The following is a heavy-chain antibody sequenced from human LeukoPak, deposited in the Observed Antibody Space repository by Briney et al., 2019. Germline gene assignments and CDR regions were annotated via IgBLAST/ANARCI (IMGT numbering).Heavy chain of an antibody. CDR1: GYSFTSYW. Sequence: GESLKISCKGAGYSFTSYWIGWLRQMPGKGLQWMGSIFPGDSDTRYSPSFQGQVTISADKSISTAYLQWNSLKAPDTAMYYCARSALKGELGALDVWGQGTTVAVSS. V-gene: IGHV5-51*01. D-gene: IGHD3-16*01. CDR2: IFPGDSDT. CDR3: ARSALKGELGALDV. J-gene: IGHJ6*02.